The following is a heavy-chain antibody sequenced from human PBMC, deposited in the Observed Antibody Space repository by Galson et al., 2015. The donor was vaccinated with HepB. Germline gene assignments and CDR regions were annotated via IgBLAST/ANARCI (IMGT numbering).Heavy chain of an antibody. Sequence: SVKVSCKASGYTFTGYYMHWVRQAPGQGLEWMGWINPNSGGTNYAQKFQGRVTMTRDTSISTAYMELSRLRSDDTAVYYCARERGYSSSWYTQNWFDPWGQGTLVTVSS. CDR2: INPNSGGT. V-gene: IGHV1-2*02. D-gene: IGHD6-13*01. CDR3: ARERGYSSSWYTQNWFDP. J-gene: IGHJ5*02. CDR1: GYTFTGYY.